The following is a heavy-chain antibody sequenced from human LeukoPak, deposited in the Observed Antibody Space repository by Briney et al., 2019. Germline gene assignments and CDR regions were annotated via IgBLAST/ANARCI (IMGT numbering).Heavy chain of an antibody. Sequence: PGGSQRLSCAASGFKFSDHYIDWVRQAPGKGLXXXXXXRNKASSYTTEYAASVEGRFTISRDVSESSLYLQMNSLRTEDTAVYYCGRIAINANNGMDVWGQGTTVTVSS. J-gene: IGHJ6*02. CDR1: GFKFSDHY. V-gene: IGHV3-72*01. CDR2: XRNKASSYTT. D-gene: IGHD1/OR15-1a*01. CDR3: GRIAINANNGMDV.